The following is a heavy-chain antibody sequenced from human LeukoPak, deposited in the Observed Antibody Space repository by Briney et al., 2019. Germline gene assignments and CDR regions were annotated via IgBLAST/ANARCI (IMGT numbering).Heavy chain of an antibody. Sequence: SETLSLTCAVYGGSFSGYYWSWIRQPPGKGLEWIGYIHYSGTTSYNPSLKGRVTISLDTSTNQFSLKLSSVTAADTAIYYCARDKRGSYADYWGQGTLVTVSS. CDR3: ARDKRGSYADY. V-gene: IGHV4-59*01. CDR2: IHYSGTT. D-gene: IGHD3-10*01. J-gene: IGHJ4*02. CDR1: GGSFSGYY.